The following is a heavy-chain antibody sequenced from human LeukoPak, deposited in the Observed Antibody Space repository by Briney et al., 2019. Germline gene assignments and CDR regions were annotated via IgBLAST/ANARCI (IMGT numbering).Heavy chain of an antibody. V-gene: IGHV4-31*03. J-gene: IGHJ3*02. CDR2: IYYSGST. CDR3: ARVLINRFTMIPRVDAFDI. D-gene: IGHD3-22*01. CDR1: GGSISSGGYY. Sequence: PSETLSLTCTVSGGSISSGGYYWSWIRQHPGKGLEWIGYIYYSGSTYYNPSLKSRVTISVDTSKNQFSLKLSSVTAADTAVYYCARVLINRFTMIPRVDAFDIWGQGTMVTVSS.